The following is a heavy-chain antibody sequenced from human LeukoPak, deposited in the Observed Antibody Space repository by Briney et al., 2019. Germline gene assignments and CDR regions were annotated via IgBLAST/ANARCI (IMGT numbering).Heavy chain of an antibody. D-gene: IGHD1-26*01. Sequence: GGSLRLSCAASGFTVSSNYMSWVRQAPGKGLEWVSVIYSGGSTYYADSVKGRFTISRDNSWNTLYLQMNSLRAEDTAVYYCVKAKSGSYSPFDYWGQGTLVTVSS. CDR1: GFTVSSNY. V-gene: IGHV3-53*01. CDR3: VKAKSGSYSPFDY. CDR2: IYSGGST. J-gene: IGHJ4*02.